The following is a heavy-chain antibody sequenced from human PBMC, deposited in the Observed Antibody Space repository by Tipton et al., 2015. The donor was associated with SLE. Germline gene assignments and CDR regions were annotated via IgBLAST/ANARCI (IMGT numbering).Heavy chain of an antibody. V-gene: IGHV4-31*03. Sequence: TLSLTCTVSGGSISSGGYYWSWIRQSPGKGLEWIGYISYSGSTNYNSSLKRRLTISVDTSKNQFSLKLSSVTAADTAVYYCARASSGDFFVEARLRFDPWGQGSLVSISS. CDR2: ISYSGST. CDR3: ARASSGDFFVEARLRFDP. D-gene: IGHD2-15*01. CDR1: GGSISSGGYY. J-gene: IGHJ5*01.